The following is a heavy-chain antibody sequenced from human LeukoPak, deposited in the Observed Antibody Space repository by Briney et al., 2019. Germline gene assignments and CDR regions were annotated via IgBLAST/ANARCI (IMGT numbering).Heavy chain of an antibody. CDR2: ISGNNDNP. V-gene: IGHV1-18*01. D-gene: IGHD2-2*01. CDR1: GGTFSSYA. Sequence: ASVKVSCKASGGTFSSYAISWVRQAPGQGLEWMGWISGNNDNPNYGQKFQGRFTVTTDSSTSIAYMELRDLRSDDTAVYYCARDGTSTDDYWGQGTLVTVSS. CDR3: ARDGTSTDDY. J-gene: IGHJ4*02.